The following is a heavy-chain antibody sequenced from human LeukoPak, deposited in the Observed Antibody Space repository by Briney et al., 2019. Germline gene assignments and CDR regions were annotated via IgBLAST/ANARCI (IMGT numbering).Heavy chain of an antibody. Sequence: ASVKVSCKASGYTFTSYDINWVRQAPGQGLEWMGWMNPNSGNTGYAQKFQGRVTMTRNTSISTAYMELSSLRSEDTAVYYCARGPIVVVPAAIYGMDVWGQGTTVTVSS. CDR1: GYTFTSYD. D-gene: IGHD2-2*01. V-gene: IGHV1-8*01. J-gene: IGHJ6*02. CDR3: ARGPIVVVPAAIYGMDV. CDR2: MNPNSGNT.